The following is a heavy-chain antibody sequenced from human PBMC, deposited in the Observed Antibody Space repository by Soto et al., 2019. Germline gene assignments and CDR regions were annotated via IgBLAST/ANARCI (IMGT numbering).Heavy chain of an antibody. V-gene: IGHV3-48*01. Sequence: PGGSLRLSCAASGFTCSSYSMNWVRQAPGKGLEWVSYISSSSSTIYYADSVKGRFTISRDNAKNSLYLQMNSLRAEDTAVYYCAREVDSSSGPYYYYMDVWGKGTTVTVSS. J-gene: IGHJ6*03. CDR3: AREVDSSSGPYYYYMDV. CDR1: GFTCSSYS. D-gene: IGHD6-6*01. CDR2: ISSSSSTI.